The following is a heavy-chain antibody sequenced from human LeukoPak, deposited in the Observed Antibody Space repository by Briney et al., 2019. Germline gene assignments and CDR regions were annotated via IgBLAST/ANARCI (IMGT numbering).Heavy chain of an antibody. CDR2: VYYGGST. Sequence: SETLSLTCTVSGGSLSSGSYYWVWIRQPPGKGLEWIGSVYYGGSTHYNPSLKSRVTISMDTSKNQFSLKLSSVTAADTAVYYCARDLGRYYYYYYMDVWGKGTTVTISS. J-gene: IGHJ6*03. D-gene: IGHD1-26*01. V-gene: IGHV4-39*07. CDR3: ARDLGRYYYYYYMDV. CDR1: GGSLSSGSYY.